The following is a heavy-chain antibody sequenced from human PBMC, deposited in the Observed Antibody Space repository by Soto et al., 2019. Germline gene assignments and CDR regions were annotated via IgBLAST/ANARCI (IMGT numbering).Heavy chain of an antibody. CDR1: GYTFTSYD. J-gene: IGHJ5*02. Sequence: QVQLVQSGAEVKKPGASVKVSCKASGYTFTSYDINWVRQATGQGLERMGWMNPNSGNTAYAQKFQGRVTMTRNTSISTAYMELSSLRSEDTAVYYCARERGALCSGGSCHWFDPWGQGTLVTVSS. CDR2: MNPNSGNT. V-gene: IGHV1-8*01. D-gene: IGHD2-15*01. CDR3: ARERGALCSGGSCHWFDP.